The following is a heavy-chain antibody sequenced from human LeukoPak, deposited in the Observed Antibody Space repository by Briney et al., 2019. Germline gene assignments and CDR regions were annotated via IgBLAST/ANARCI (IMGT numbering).Heavy chain of an antibody. Sequence: SETLSLTCTGSDGSISSGGYYWSWIRQLPGKGPEWIGYIYDSETTYYTPSLKSRASITVDTSNNQFSLSLNSVTAADTAVYYCARASLSVGMDVWGQGATVIVSS. CDR3: ARASLSVGMDV. CDR1: DGSISSGGYY. V-gene: IGHV4-31*03. D-gene: IGHD3-16*02. CDR2: IYDSETT. J-gene: IGHJ6*02.